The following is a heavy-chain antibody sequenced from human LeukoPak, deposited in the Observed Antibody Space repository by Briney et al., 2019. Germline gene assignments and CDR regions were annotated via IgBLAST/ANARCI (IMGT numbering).Heavy chain of an antibody. Sequence: PSETLSLTCNVSGGSISDYYWSWLRRPAGEGLEWIGRLYNSGSTIYNPSLKSRVTISVDTSKNQFSLELASVTAADTAVYYCARHYVRGVNWFDPWGQGIMVTVSS. J-gene: IGHJ5*02. CDR3: ARHYVRGVNWFDP. CDR1: GGSISDYY. CDR2: LYNSGST. V-gene: IGHV4-4*07. D-gene: IGHD3-10*01.